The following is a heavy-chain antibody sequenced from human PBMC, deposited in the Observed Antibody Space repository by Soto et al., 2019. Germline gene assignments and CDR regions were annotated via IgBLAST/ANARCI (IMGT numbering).Heavy chain of an antibody. V-gene: IGHV3-30*18. CDR3: AKDRRAGGNYGFYSDF. J-gene: IGHJ4*02. CDR1: GFTFDNYG. CDR2: ISYDGKNQ. D-gene: IGHD1-7*01. Sequence: VRLVQSGGGVVQPGRALTLACVASGFTFDNYGMHWVRQAPGQGLDWVAVISYDGKNQYYEGSVKGRFTISRDNSRNTLYLQMNNLRPEDTGVYYCAKDRRAGGNYGFYSDFWGQGALVIVSS.